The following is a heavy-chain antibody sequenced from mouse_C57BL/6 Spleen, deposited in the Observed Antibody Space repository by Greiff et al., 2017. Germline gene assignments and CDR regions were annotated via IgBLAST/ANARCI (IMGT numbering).Heavy chain of an antibody. J-gene: IGHJ4*01. CDR2: IHPNSGST. CDR3: ARRGPGAMDY. Sequence: VQLQQSGAELVKPGASVKLSCKASGYTFTSYWMHWVKQRPGQGLERIGMIHPNSGSTNYNEKFKSKATLTVDKSSSTAYMQLSSLTSEDSAVYYCARRGPGAMDYWGQGTSVTVSS. CDR1: GYTFTSYW. V-gene: IGHV1-64*01. D-gene: IGHD3-3*01.